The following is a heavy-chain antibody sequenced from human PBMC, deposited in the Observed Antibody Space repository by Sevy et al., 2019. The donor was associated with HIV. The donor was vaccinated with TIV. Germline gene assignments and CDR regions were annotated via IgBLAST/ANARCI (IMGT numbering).Heavy chain of an antibody. Sequence: GGSLRLSCAASGFTFSSYWMSWVRQAPGKGVEWVANIKQDGSEKYYVDSVKGRFTISRDNAKNSLYLQMNSLRAEDTAVYYCARWAYYYDSSGWGGDYWGQGTLVTVSS. CDR2: IKQDGSEK. D-gene: IGHD3-22*01. J-gene: IGHJ4*02. CDR1: GFTFSSYW. V-gene: IGHV3-7*01. CDR3: ARWAYYYDSSGWGGDY.